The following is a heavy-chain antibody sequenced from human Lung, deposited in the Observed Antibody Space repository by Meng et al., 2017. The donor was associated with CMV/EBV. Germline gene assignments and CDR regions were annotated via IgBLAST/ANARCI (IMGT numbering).Heavy chain of an antibody. CDR1: GYTFTGYY. Sequence: ASVXVSXXASGYTFTGYYINWVRQAPGQGLEWMGWIHPNSGGTNYAEKFRVRVTMTRDTSSTTAYIGLSSLTADDTTVYYCARELASATYDDILTGYNSDRYGMDVWGQGXTVTVSS. J-gene: IGHJ6*02. D-gene: IGHD3-9*01. CDR3: ARELASATYDDILTGYNSDRYGMDV. V-gene: IGHV1-2*02. CDR2: IHPNSGGT.